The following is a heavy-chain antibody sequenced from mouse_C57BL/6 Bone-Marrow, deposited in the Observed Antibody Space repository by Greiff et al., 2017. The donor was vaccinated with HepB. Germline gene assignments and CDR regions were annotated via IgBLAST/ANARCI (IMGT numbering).Heavy chain of an antibody. Sequence: EVQLVESVAELVRPGASVKLSCTASGFHIKNTYMHWVKQRPEQGLEWIGRIDPANGNTKYAPKFQGKATITADTSSNTAYLQLSSLTSEDTAIYYCARKRGRGLLHDWGQGTTLTVSS. V-gene: IGHV14-3*01. CDR2: IDPANGNT. D-gene: IGHD3-1*01. CDR1: GFHIKNTY. J-gene: IGHJ2*01. CDR3: ARKRGRGLLHD.